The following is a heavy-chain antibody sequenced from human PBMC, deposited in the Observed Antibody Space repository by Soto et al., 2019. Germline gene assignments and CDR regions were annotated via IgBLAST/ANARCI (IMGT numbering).Heavy chain of an antibody. CDR2: IYYSGST. V-gene: IGHV4-30-4*01. J-gene: IGHJ4*02. CDR3: SRLKRRRITTYSSGDYSHPYFDY. Sequence: PSETLSLTCTVSGGSISSGDYYWSWIRQPPGKGLEWIGYIYYSGSTYYNPSLKSRVTISVDTSKNQFSLKLSSVTAADMAVYYFSRLKRRRITTYSSGDYSHPYFDYWGQGTLVTVSS. CDR1: GGSISSGDYY. D-gene: IGHD3-22*01.